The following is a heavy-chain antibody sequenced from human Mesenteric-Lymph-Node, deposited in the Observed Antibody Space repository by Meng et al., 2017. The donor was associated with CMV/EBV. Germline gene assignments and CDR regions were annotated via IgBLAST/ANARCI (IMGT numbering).Heavy chain of an antibody. J-gene: IGHJ6*02. CDR2: INPNSGGT. D-gene: IGHD5-12*01. CDR1: GYTFTHYY. Sequence: ASVKVSCKASGYTFTHYYIHWVRQAPGQGLEWMGWINPNSGGTNYAQKFQGRVTMTRDTPITTAYMELSSLRSDDTAVYYCARDGSPHGMDVWGPGTTVPSP. CDR3: ARDGSPHGMDV. V-gene: IGHV1-2*02.